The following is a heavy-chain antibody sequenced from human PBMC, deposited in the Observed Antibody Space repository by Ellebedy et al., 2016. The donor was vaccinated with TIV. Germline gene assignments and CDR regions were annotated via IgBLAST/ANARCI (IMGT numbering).Heavy chain of an antibody. CDR3: AANPAYDSVWGSDRRSL. D-gene: IGHD3-16*02. CDR2: IDHSGLT. J-gene: IGHJ4*02. V-gene: IGHV4-34*10. CDR1: GGSFGDYH. Sequence: MPSETLSLTCTVSGGSFGDYHWSWFRQSPGTGLEWIGEIDHSGLTTYNPSLKSRINMSVDTSNNLFSLRLKSVTAADTAVYYCAANPAYDSVWGSDRRSLWGQGILVTVSS.